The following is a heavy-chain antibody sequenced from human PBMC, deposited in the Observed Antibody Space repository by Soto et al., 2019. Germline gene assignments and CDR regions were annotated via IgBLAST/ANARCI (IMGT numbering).Heavy chain of an antibody. CDR3: ARDLYCSGGSCYYDNNWFDP. J-gene: IGHJ5*02. CDR2: INPSGGST. Sequence: ASVKVSCKASGYTFTSYYMHWVRQAPGQGLEWMGIINPSGGSTSYAQKFQGRVTMTRDTSTSTVYMELSSLRSEDTAVYYCARDLYCSGGSCYYDNNWFDPWGQGTLVTVSS. CDR1: GYTFTSYY. D-gene: IGHD2-15*01. V-gene: IGHV1-46*01.